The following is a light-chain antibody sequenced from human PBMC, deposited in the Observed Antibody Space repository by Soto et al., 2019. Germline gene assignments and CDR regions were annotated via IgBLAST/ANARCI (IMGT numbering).Light chain of an antibody. CDR3: QQYDSYLYT. Sequence: DILMTQSPSTLSASVGDRVTMTCRASQSITSWLAWYQQKPGKVPKLLIYDASRLKGGVPSRFSGSGSGTEFTLTISVLQPDDFATYYCQQYDSYLYTFGQGTKLEIK. V-gene: IGKV1-5*01. CDR1: QSITSW. J-gene: IGKJ2*01. CDR2: DAS.